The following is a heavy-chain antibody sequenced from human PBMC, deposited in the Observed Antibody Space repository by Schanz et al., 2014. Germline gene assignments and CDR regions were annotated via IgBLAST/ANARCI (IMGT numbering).Heavy chain of an antibody. CDR3: ARLWGGWRIPDY. J-gene: IGHJ4*02. Sequence: QVQLQESGPGLVKPSQTLSLTCAVSGGSISSGGYTWSWIRQPPGKGLEWIGYIYYSGSTYYNPSLKSRVTISVDPSKNQFSLMLGSVTAADTAVYYCARLWGGWRIPDYWGQGTLVTVSS. D-gene: IGHD6-19*01. CDR2: IYYSGST. CDR1: GGSISSGGYT. V-gene: IGHV4-30-4*07.